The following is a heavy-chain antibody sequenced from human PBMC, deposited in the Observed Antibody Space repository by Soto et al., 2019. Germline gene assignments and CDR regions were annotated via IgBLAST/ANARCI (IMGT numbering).Heavy chain of an antibody. Sequence: PSETLSLTCTVSGGSISSSSYYWGWIRQPPGKGLEWIGSIYYSGSTYYNPSLKSRVTISVDTSKNQFSLKLSSVTAADTAVYYCARQLGYCSGGSCYLGYYYYYMDVWGKGTTVTVSS. CDR2: IYYSGST. V-gene: IGHV4-39*01. D-gene: IGHD2-15*01. CDR3: ARQLGYCSGGSCYLGYYYYYMDV. J-gene: IGHJ6*03. CDR1: GGSISSSSYY.